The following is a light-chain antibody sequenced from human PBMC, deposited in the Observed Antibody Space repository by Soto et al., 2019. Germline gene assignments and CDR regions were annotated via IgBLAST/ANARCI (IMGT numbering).Light chain of an antibody. CDR2: AAS. CDR1: QSISSY. Sequence: DIQRTQSTSTLSASVGDRVTITCRASQSISSYLNWYQQKPGKAPKLLIYAASTLQSGVPSRFSGSGSGTEFTLTISSLQPDDFATYYCQQYNSYWYTFGQGTKVDI. V-gene: IGKV1-5*01. J-gene: IGKJ2*01. CDR3: QQYNSYWYT.